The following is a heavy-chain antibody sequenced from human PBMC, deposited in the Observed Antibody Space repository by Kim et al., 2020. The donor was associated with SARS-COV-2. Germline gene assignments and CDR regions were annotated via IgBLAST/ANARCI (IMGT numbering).Heavy chain of an antibody. CDR3: ARGRWLSPAVVDY. Sequence: YAQKFQGRVTMTSNTSISTAYMELSSLRSEDTAVYYCARGRWLSPAVVDYWCQGTLVTVSS. V-gene: IGHV1-8*01. D-gene: IGHD3-22*01. J-gene: IGHJ4*02.